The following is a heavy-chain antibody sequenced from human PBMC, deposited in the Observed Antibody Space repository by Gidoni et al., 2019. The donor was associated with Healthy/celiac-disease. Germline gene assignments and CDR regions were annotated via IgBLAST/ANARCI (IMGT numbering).Heavy chain of an antibody. Sequence: QVQLQQWGAGLLKPSETLSLTCAVYGGSFSGYYWSWIRQPPGKGLEWIGEINHSGSTNYNPSLKSRVTISVDTSKNQFSLKLSSVTAADTAVYYCARGGSYDILTGYYPFDYWGQGTLVTVSS. J-gene: IGHJ4*02. CDR3: ARGGSYDILTGYYPFDY. CDR2: INHSGST. CDR1: GGSFSGYY. D-gene: IGHD3-9*01. V-gene: IGHV4-34*01.